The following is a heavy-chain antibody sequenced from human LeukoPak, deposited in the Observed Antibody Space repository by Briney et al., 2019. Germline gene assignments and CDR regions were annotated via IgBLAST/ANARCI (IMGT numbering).Heavy chain of an antibody. D-gene: IGHD6-13*01. CDR2: IGSSSSYV. Sequence: GGSLRLSCAASGFTFSSYSMNWVRQAPGKGLEWVSSIGSSSSYVYYADSVKGRFTISRDNAKNSLYLQMSSLRAEDTAVYYCASDSHSSSWYAYWGQGTLVTVSS. CDR3: ASDSHSSSWYAY. J-gene: IGHJ4*02. V-gene: IGHV3-21*01. CDR1: GFTFSSYS.